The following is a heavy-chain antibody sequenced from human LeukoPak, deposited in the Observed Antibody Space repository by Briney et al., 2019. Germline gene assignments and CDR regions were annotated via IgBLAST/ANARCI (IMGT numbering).Heavy chain of an antibody. V-gene: IGHV4-34*01. CDR3: ASRPPYYFDTSGYSY. CDR2: INHGGGT. J-gene: IGHJ4*02. Sequence: SETLSLTCAVYGRSLNDYYWTWIRQPPGKGLEWLGEINHGGGTNDQPSLRSRITMSVDTSKNQFSLQLRSVTAADTAVYYCASRPPYYFDTSGYSYWGQGALVTVSS. CDR1: GRSLNDYY. D-gene: IGHD3-22*01.